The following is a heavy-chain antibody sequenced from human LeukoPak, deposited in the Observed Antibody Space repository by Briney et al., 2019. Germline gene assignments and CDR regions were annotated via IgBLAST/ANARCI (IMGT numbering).Heavy chain of an antibody. Sequence: PGGSLRLSCAASGFPFSNSAMRWVRQAPGMGLEWVSSIMTTGTDTYYADSVKGRFTISRDNSKNTLYLQMNSLGAEDTAIYYCTKGTGSSDSYFDYWGQGALVASSS. CDR2: IMTTGTDT. D-gene: IGHD1-26*01. V-gene: IGHV3-23*01. CDR1: GFPFSNSA. J-gene: IGHJ4*02. CDR3: TKGTGSSDSYFDY.